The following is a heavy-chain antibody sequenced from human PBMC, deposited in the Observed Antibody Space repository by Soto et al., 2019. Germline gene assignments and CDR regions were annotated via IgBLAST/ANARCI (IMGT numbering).Heavy chain of an antibody. J-gene: IGHJ5*02. CDR1: GGSISSYY. D-gene: IGHD3-10*01. V-gene: IGHV4-59*08. Sequence: SETLSLTCTVSGGSISSYYWSWIRQPPGKGLEWIGYIYYSGSTNYNPSLKSRVTISVDTSKNQFSLKLSSVTAADTAVYYCARAMYYYGWGSSGIWFDPWGQGTLVTVSS. CDR3: ARAMYYYGWGSSGIWFDP. CDR2: IYYSGST.